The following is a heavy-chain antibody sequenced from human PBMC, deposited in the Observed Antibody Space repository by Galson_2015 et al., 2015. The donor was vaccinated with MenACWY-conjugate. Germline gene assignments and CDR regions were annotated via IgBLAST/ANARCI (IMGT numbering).Heavy chain of an antibody. J-gene: IGHJ1*01. CDR1: GFSFNDHY. Sequence: SLRLSCAASGFSFNDHYMDWVRQAPGKGLEWVGRIRNKPSRYTTEYAASVKGRFTISRDDSQTSVYLQMNSLKTEDTAVYFCTRRGRFGGGEDGWGPGSLVSGSA. D-gene: IGHD3-16*01. CDR3: TRRGRFGGGEDG. CDR2: IRNKPSRYTT. V-gene: IGHV3-72*01.